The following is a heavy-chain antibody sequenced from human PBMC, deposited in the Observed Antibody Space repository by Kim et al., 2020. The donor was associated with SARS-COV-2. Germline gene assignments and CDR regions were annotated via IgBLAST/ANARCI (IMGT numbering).Heavy chain of an antibody. CDR1: GGSFSGYY. J-gene: IGHJ3*02. V-gene: IGHV4-34*01. CDR2: INHSGST. D-gene: IGHD3-3*01. CDR3: ARGLSRRIFGVVIIRDDAFDI. Sequence: SETLSLTCAVYGGSFSGYYWSWIRQPPGKGLEWIGEINHSGSTNYNPSLKSRVTISVDTSKNQFSLKLSSVTAADTAVYYCARGLSRRIFGVVIIRDDAFDIWGQGTMVTVSS.